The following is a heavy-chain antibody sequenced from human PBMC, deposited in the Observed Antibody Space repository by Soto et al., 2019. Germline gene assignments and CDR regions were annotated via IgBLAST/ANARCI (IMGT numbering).Heavy chain of an antibody. D-gene: IGHD3-16*01. V-gene: IGHV3-23*04. CDR1: RFTFSSYT. J-gene: IGHJ6*02. CDR3: AKVGGATIRHGMDV. CDR2: IGCSAGGT. Sequence: EVQLVESGGGLVQPGGSLRLSCAASRFTFSSYTMSWVRQAPGKGLEWISTIGCSAGGTYYADSVKGRFTISRDNSKSTLYLQMDSLRAEDTAVYYCAKVGGATIRHGMDVWGQGTTVTVSS.